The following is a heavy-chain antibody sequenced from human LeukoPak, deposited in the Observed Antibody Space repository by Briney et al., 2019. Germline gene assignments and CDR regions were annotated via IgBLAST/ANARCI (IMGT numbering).Heavy chain of an antibody. CDR3: ARLSGGLNFDY. CDR2: ISWNRGSI. CDR1: GFTFDDDA. V-gene: IGHV3-9*01. Sequence: PGGSLRLSCAASGFTFDDDAMHWVRQAPGKGLEWVSGISWNRGSIGYADSVKGRFTISRDNAKNSLYLQMNSLRAEDTALYYCARLSGGLNFDYWGQGTLVTVSS. D-gene: IGHD3-16*01. J-gene: IGHJ4*02.